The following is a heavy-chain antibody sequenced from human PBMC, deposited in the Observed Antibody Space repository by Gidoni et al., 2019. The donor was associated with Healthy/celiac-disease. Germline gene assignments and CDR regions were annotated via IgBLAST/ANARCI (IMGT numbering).Heavy chain of an antibody. Sequence: QVQLQQWGAGLLKPSETLSLTCAVYGGSFSGYYWSWIRQPPGKGLEWIGEINHSGSTNYNPSHKSRVTISVDTSKNQFSLKLSSVTAADTAVYYCARGPKALVVVITISGMDVWGQGTTVTVSS. V-gene: IGHV4-34*01. J-gene: IGHJ6*02. D-gene: IGHD3-22*01. CDR2: INHSGST. CDR3: ARGPKALVVVITISGMDV. CDR1: GGSFSGYY.